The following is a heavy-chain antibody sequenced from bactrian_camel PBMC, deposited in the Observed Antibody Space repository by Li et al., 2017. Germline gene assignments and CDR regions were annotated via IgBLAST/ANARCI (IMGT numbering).Heavy chain of an antibody. CDR2: TIVFGGST. Sequence: DVQLVESGGGSVRAGGSLRLSCTASGFTFDDSDMGWYRQAPGIECKLISTIVFGGSTFYSDSVKGRFTISHDKSKNTAYLQMNDLKPEDTAMYYCAEAPYRDGFSTKCRGQGTQVTVS. CDR1: GFTFDDSD. CDR3: AEAPYRDGFSTKC. J-gene: IGHJ4*01. D-gene: IGHD4*01. V-gene: IGHV3S66*01.